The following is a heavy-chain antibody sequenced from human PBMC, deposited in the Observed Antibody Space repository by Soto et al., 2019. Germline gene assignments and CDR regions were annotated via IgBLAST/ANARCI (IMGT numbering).Heavy chain of an antibody. CDR3: ARGWVGTGSHYFRF. Sequence: PSETLSLTCAVYGESFSGYYWSWIRQPPGKGLEWIGEINRSRSTNHNLSLKSRVTISVDTSKNQFSLKLNSVTAADTAVYYCARGWVGTGSHYFRFWGQGTLVTVSS. J-gene: IGHJ4*02. CDR2: INRSRST. V-gene: IGHV4-34*01. D-gene: IGHD2-21*01. CDR1: GESFSGYY.